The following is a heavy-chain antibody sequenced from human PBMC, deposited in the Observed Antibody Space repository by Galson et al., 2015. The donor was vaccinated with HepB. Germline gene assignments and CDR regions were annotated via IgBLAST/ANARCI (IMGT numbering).Heavy chain of an antibody. CDR3: IRALYYYGSGSYSPRFDS. CDR1: GFSFSDYW. D-gene: IGHD3-10*01. J-gene: IGHJ4*02. Sequence: SLRLSCAASGFSFSDYWMHWVRQAPGKGLVWVSRIDKDGSSKTYADFVKGRFTISRDNARNTLYLQMNSLRGDDTAIYYCIRALYYYGSGSYSPRFDSWGQGILVTVSS. V-gene: IGHV3-74*01. CDR2: IDKDGSSK.